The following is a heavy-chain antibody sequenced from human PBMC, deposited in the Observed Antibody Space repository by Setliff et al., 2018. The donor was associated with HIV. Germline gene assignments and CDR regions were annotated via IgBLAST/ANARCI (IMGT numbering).Heavy chain of an antibody. Sequence: ASVKVSCKASGYTFTGYFMHWVRQAPGQGLEWMGWINPNTGGTSCAQKFQGRVTMTRDTSISTAYMELNWLRSDDTAVYYCARVWGCEGGSCSYYYYMDVWGKGTTVTVSS. CDR3: ARVWGCEGGSCSYYYYMDV. J-gene: IGHJ6*03. CDR2: INPNTGGT. V-gene: IGHV1-2*02. D-gene: IGHD2-15*01. CDR1: GYTFTGYF.